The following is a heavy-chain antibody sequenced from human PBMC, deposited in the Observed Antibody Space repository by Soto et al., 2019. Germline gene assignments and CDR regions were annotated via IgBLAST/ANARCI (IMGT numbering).Heavy chain of an antibody. CDR2: IYYSGST. J-gene: IGHJ4*02. CDR3: ARHEEGYYPRYFDY. Sequence: PSETLSLTCTVSGGSISSYYWSWIRQPPGKGLEWIGYIYYSGSTNYNPSLKSRVTISVDTSKNQFSLKLSSVTAADTAVYYCARHEEGYYPRYFDYWGQGTLVTVSS. V-gene: IGHV4-59*08. CDR1: GGSISSYY. D-gene: IGHD2-21*01.